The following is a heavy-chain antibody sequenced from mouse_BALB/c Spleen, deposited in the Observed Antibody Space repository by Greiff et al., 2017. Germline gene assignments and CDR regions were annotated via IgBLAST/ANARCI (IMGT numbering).Heavy chain of an antibody. V-gene: IGHV1-9*01. CDR2: ILPGSGST. CDR1: GYTFSSYW. Sequence: QVQLQQSGAELMKPGASVKISCKATGYTFSSYWIEWVKQRPGHGLEWIGEILPGSGSTNYNEKFKGKATFTADTSSNTAYMQLSSLTSEDSAVYYCARKRSNGGWYFDYWGQGTTLTVSS. CDR3: ARKRSNGGWYFDY. J-gene: IGHJ2*01.